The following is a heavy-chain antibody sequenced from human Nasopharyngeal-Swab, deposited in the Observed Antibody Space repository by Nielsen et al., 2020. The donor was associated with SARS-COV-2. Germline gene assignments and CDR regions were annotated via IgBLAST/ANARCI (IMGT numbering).Heavy chain of an antibody. Sequence: SVPVSRMTSVYTLNKNSLNWLRHAPAQGLDWMGWIHNNTENPPYAQAFPERFVFSLGNSASTAYLHISSLEPEDTGVYYCATVHVGSWYSDYWGEGTLVTVSS. CDR2: IHNNTENP. J-gene: IGHJ4*02. V-gene: IGHV7-4-1*01. CDR3: ATVHVGSWYSDY. CDR1: VYTLNKNS. D-gene: IGHD2-15*01.